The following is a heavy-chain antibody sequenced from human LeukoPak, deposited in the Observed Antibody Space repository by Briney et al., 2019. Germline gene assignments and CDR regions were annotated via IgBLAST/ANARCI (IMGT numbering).Heavy chain of an antibody. Sequence: GGSLRLSCTASGFTFSHSGMRWVRQAPCKGLEWVAFIRFDGSNKFYANSVKGRFTISRDNAKNSLYLQMNSLRAEDTAVYYCARDWGSRYDFWSGYSLFYWGQGTLVTVSS. V-gene: IGHV3-30*02. J-gene: IGHJ4*02. CDR3: ARDWGSRYDFWSGYSLFY. CDR1: GFTFSHSG. D-gene: IGHD3-3*01. CDR2: IRFDGSNK.